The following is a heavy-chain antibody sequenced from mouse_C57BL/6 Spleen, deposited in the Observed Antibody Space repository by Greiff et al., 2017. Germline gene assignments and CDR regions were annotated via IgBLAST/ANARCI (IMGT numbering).Heavy chain of an antibody. Sequence: VKLVESGAELVKPGASVKLSCKASGYTFTEYTIHWVKQRSGQGLEWIGWFYPGSGSIKYNEKFKDKATLTADKSSSTVYMELSRLTSEDSAVYFCARHEGGRRGPYAMDYWGQGTSVTVSS. CDR1: GYTFTEYT. CDR2: FYPGSGSI. V-gene: IGHV1-62-2*01. D-gene: IGHD2-12*01. J-gene: IGHJ4*01. CDR3: ARHEGGRRGPYAMDY.